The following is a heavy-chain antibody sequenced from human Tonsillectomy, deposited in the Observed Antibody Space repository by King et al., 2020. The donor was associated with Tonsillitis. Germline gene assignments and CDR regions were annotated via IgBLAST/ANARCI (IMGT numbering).Heavy chain of an antibody. CDR1: GGSISSSNW. V-gene: IGHV4-4*02. D-gene: IGHD6-19*01. Sequence: QLQESGPGLVKPSGTLSLTCAVSGGSISSSNWWSWVRQPPGKGLEGIWESDHRGSTNSKPSPKSRVPISVDKSKNQFSLKLNSVTAADTAVYHCARWEVGGTANEDGFDIWGQGTMVTVSS. CDR2: SDHRGST. J-gene: IGHJ3*02. CDR3: ARWEVGGTANEDGFDI.